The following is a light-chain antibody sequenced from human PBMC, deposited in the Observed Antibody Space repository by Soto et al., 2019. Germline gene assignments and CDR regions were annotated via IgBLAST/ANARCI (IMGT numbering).Light chain of an antibody. J-gene: IGLJ2*01. CDR1: TGAVTTGNY. CDR3: LLYYGGAHLV. CDR2: TTN. Sequence: VVTQEPSLTVSPGGTVTLTCASSTGAVTTGNYPSWFQQKPGQAPTTLIYTTNSRHSWTPARFSGSLLGGKAALTLSGVQPVDEADYYCLLYYGGAHLVFGGGTKVTVL. V-gene: IGLV7-43*01.